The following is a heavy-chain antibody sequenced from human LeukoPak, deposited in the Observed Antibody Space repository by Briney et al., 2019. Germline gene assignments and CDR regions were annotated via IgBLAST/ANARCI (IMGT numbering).Heavy chain of an antibody. V-gene: IGHV4-34*01. J-gene: IGHJ3*02. CDR2: VNHSGST. Sequence: PSETLSLTCAVYGGSFSGYYWSWIRQPPGKGLEWIGEVNHSGSTNYNPSLKSRVTISVDTSKNQFSLKLSSVTAADTAVYYCATSFGYSSGWRGTFDIRGQGTMVTVSS. CDR3: ATSFGYSSGWRGTFDI. CDR1: GGSFSGYY. D-gene: IGHD6-19*01.